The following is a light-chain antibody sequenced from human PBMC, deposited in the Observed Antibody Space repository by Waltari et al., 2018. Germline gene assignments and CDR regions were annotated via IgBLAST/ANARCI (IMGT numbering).Light chain of an antibody. Sequence: QSALTQPASVSGSPGQSIPISCTGPTSDLGGYNYSSWYQQHPGKAPKLLIYDVNSRPSGVSNRFSGSKSGNTASLIISGLQAEDEADYYCCSFTSSSTWVFGGGTKLTVL. CDR2: DVN. V-gene: IGLV2-14*01. J-gene: IGLJ3*02. CDR1: TSDLGGYNY. CDR3: CSFTSSSTWV.